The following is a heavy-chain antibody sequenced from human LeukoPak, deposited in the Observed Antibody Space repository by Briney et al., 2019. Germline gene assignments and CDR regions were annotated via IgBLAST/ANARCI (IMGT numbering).Heavy chain of an antibody. CDR1: GFTFSKYS. V-gene: IGHV3-21*05. D-gene: IGHD2-2*01. Sequence: GGSLRLSCAASGFTFSKYSMTWVRQAPGKGLEWVSYISSSSSYIYYADSLKGRFTISRDNAKNSLYLQMNSLRAEDTAVYYCAKDRCSSTSCPNWFDPWGQGTLVTVSS. CDR2: ISSSSSYI. J-gene: IGHJ5*02. CDR3: AKDRCSSTSCPNWFDP.